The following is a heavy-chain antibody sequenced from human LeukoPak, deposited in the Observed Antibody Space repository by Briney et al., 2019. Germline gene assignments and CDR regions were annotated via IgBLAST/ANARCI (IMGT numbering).Heavy chain of an antibody. V-gene: IGHV3-48*03. J-gene: IGHJ4*02. CDR1: GFTFSSYE. CDR2: ISSSGSTI. Sequence: GGSLRLSCAASGFTFSSYEMNWVRQAPGKGLEWVSYISSSGSTIYYADSVKGRFTISRDNAKNSLYLQMNSLRAEDTAVYYCTRAVNDYNLDYWGQGTLVTVSS. CDR3: TRAVNDYNLDY. D-gene: IGHD5-24*01.